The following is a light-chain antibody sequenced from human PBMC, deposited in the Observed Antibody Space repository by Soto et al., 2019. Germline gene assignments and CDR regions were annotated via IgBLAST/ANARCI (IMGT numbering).Light chain of an antibody. CDR3: QQIYSPPLT. Sequence: DIQMTQSRSSLSASVGDRVTITCRASQSITTYLNWYRQKPGKAPKLLIYAASSLQSGVPSRFSGSGSETEFTPSISSLQPEDFATYFCQQIYSPPLTVGGGTKVDSK. CDR1: QSITTY. J-gene: IGKJ4*01. V-gene: IGKV1-39*01. CDR2: AAS.